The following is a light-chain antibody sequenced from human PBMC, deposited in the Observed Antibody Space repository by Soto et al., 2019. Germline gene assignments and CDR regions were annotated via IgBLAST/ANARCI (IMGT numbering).Light chain of an antibody. V-gene: IGKV1-33*01. CDR3: QQYDNLALT. CDR2: DAS. J-gene: IGKJ4*01. Sequence: DIQMTQTPSSLSASVGDRVTVTCQASQDISNYLNWYQQKPGKAPKLLIYDASNLETGVPSRFSGSGSGTDFTFTISSLQPEDIATYYCQQYDNLALTSGGRTMADIK. CDR1: QDISNY.